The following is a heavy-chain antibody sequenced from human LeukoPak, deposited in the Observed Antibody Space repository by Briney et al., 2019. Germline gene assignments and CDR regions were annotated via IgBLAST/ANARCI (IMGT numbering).Heavy chain of an antibody. CDR3: ARWVLRFLEGYMDV. CDR1: GYTFTSYG. D-gene: IGHD3-3*01. V-gene: IGHV1-18*01. Sequence: ASVKVSCRASGYTFTSYGISWVRQAPGQGLEWMGWISAYNGNTNYAQKLQGRVTMTTDTSTSTAYMELRSLRSDDTAVYYCARWVLRFLEGYMDVWGKGTTVTVSS. CDR2: ISAYNGNT. J-gene: IGHJ6*03.